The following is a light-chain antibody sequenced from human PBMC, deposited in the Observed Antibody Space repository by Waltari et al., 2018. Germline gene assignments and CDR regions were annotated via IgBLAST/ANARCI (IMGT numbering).Light chain of an antibody. Sequence: DIQMTKSPSSLSASVGDRVTITCRASQGISNYLAWYQQKPGKVPKLLIYAASTLQSGVPSRFSGSGSGTDFTLTISSLQPEDVATYYCQKYNSALMYSFGQGTKLEIK. CDR1: QGISNY. V-gene: IGKV1-27*01. CDR2: AAS. J-gene: IGKJ2*03. CDR3: QKYNSALMYS.